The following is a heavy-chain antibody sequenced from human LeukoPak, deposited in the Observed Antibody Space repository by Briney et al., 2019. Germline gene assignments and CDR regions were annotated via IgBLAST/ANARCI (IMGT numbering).Heavy chain of an antibody. V-gene: IGHV3-33*01. D-gene: IGHD6-19*01. CDR3: ARDHLVREQWLVLLLDY. CDR2: IWYDGSNK. CDR1: GGTFSSYA. Sequence: SCKASGGTFSSYAISWVRQAPGKGLEWVAVIWYDGSNKYYADSVKGRFTISRDNSKNTLYLQMNSLRAEDTAVYYCARDHLVREQWLVLLLDYWGQGTLVTVSS. J-gene: IGHJ4*02.